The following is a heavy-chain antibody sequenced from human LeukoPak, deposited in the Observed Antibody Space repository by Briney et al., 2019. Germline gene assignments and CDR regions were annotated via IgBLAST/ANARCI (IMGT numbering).Heavy chain of an antibody. CDR1: GFTFSSYA. J-gene: IGHJ4*02. V-gene: IGHV3-23*01. CDR2: ISGSGGST. Sequence: QPGGSLRLSCAASGFTFSSYAMTWVRQAPGKGLEWVSVISGSGGSTYYADSVKGRFTVSRDNSKNTLYLQMSRLRAEDTAVYYCAEGSPLGYCSGGSCYPRYWGQGTQVTVSS. D-gene: IGHD2-15*01. CDR3: AEGSPLGYCSGGSCYPRY.